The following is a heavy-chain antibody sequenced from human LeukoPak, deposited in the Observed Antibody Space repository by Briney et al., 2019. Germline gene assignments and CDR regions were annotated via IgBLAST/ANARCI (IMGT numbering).Heavy chain of an antibody. V-gene: IGHV1-69*13. Sequence: VASVKVSCKASGGTFSSYAISWVRQAPGQGPEWMGGIIPIFGTANYAQKFQGRVTITADESTSTAYMELSSLRSEDTAVYYCARTIHYDSSGYSYYFDYWGQGTLVTVSS. CDR1: GGTFSSYA. CDR2: IIPIFGTA. D-gene: IGHD3-22*01. J-gene: IGHJ4*02. CDR3: ARTIHYDSSGYSYYFDY.